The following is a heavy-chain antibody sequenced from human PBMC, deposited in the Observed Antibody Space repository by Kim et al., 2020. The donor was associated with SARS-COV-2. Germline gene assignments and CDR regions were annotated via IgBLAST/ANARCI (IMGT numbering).Heavy chain of an antibody. CDR1: GFTFSDYY. V-gene: IGHV3-11*05. CDR3: ARVRIGESSSPNFDY. D-gene: IGHD3-10*01. CDR2: ISSSSSYT. Sequence: GGSLRLSCAASGFTFSDYYMSWIRQAPGTGLEWVSYISSSSSYTNYADSVKGRFTISRDNAKNSLYLQMNSLRAEDTAVYYCARVRIGESSSPNFDYWGQGTLVTVSS. J-gene: IGHJ4*02.